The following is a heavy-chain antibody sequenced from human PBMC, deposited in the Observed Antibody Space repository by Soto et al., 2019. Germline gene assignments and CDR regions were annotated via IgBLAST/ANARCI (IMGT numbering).Heavy chain of an antibody. D-gene: IGHD6-19*01. V-gene: IGHV3-7*01. J-gene: IGHJ3*02. CDR1: GFTFSSYW. CDR3: ARARIAVAPAAFDI. CDR2: IKQDGSEK. Sequence: GGSLALSCAASGFTFSSYWMGWVRQAPGKGLEWVANIKQDGSEKYYVDSVRGRFTISRDNAKNSLYLQMNSLRAEDTAVYYCARARIAVAPAAFDIWGQGTMVTVSS.